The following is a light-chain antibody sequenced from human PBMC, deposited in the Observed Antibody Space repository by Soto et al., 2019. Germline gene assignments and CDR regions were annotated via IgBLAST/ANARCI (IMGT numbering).Light chain of an antibody. Sequence: EIELTQSPATLSVSAGGTVTLSCRASQSIRTNVAWYQQIPGQAPRLLVYGASTRATGVPARFSGSGSGIEFTLTISSLQSEDSAFYYCQQYFNWPLTWTFGPGT. CDR1: QSIRTN. V-gene: IGKV3-15*01. CDR3: QQYFNWPLTWT. CDR2: GAS. J-gene: IGKJ3*01.